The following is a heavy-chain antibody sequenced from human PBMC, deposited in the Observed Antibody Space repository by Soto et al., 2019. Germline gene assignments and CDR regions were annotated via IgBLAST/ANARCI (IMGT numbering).Heavy chain of an antibody. Sequence: QVQLQESGPGLVKPSQTLSLTCTVSGGPISSGDYYWSWIRQPPGQGLEWIGYIYYSGSTYYTPSLKSRFTISVATSKNQFSLKLSSGTAADPAVYYCARDRSLMTTLFDYWGQGTLVTVSS. D-gene: IGHD4-4*01. CDR2: IYYSGST. CDR3: ARDRSLMTTLFDY. V-gene: IGHV4-30-4*01. J-gene: IGHJ4*02. CDR1: GGPISSGDYY.